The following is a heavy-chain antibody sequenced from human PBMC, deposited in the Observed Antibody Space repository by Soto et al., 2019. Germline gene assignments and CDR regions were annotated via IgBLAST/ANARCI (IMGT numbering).Heavy chain of an antibody. J-gene: IGHJ6*02. CDR3: ARGKGMEENYYYYGLDI. CDR2: INGGTGQT. CDR1: GDTFTSYY. Sequence: ASVKVSCKAPGDTFTSYYLNWVRQAPGQSLEWMGWINGGTGQTKHSHRFQDRVSITRDTSASTAYMELSSLRSEDTAVYYCARGKGMEENYYYYGLDIWGQGTTVTGS. V-gene: IGHV1-3*01. D-gene: IGHD1-1*01.